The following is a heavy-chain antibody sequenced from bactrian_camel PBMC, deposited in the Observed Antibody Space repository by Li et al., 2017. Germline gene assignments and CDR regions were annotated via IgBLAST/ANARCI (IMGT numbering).Heavy chain of an antibody. CDR3: AAARRSRCGTWLSDVGALY. CDR1: GITYTTNLC. CDR2: IGTYDFTT. D-gene: IGHD2*01. V-gene: IGHV3S1*01. J-gene: IGHJ4*01. Sequence: HVQLVESGGGSVQAGGSLRLSCAASGITYTTNLCMGWFRQAPGKEREGVAVIGTYDFTTYYTDSVKGRFTVSQYKAKNAVYLQMDSLKPEDTAMYYCAAARRSRCGTWLSDVGALYWGQGTQVTVS.